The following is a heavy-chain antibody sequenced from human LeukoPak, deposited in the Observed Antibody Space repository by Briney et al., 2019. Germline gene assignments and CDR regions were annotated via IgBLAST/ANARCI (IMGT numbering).Heavy chain of an antibody. J-gene: IGHJ5*02. V-gene: IGHV3-20*04. D-gene: IGHD2-2*01. Sequence: GGSLRLSCAASGFTFNDFAMHWVRQAPGKGLEWVSGISWNSGNTDYADSVTGRFTISRDNAKDSLFLEMNSLRAEDTSVYYCARAPTIVVGPTWGQGTLVTVSS. CDR3: ARAPTIVVGPT. CDR1: GFTFNDFA. CDR2: ISWNSGNT.